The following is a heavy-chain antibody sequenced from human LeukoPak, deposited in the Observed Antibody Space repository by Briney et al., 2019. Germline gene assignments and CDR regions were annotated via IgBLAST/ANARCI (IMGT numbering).Heavy chain of an antibody. CDR3: AQSKAPPLVVEGARQDSNYLVR. CDR1: RYSLSTSGVG. J-gene: IGHJ4*02. V-gene: IGHV2-5*02. CDR2: IYWDDDK. D-gene: IGHD2-15*01. Sequence: SCPTLVNPTQIPRLTFTISRYSLSTSGVGVGWIRQPPGKALEWLALIYWDDDKRYSPSLKSRLTITKDTSKNQVVLTMTNMDPVAKATYYSAQSKAPPLVVEGARQDSNYLVRWGRGTLVTVSS.